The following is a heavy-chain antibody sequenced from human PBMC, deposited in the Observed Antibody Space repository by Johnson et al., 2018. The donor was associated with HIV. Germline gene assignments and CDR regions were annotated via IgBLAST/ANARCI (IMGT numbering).Heavy chain of an antibody. J-gene: IGHJ3*01. D-gene: IGHD6-19*01. CDR2: ISHDGSNK. Sequence: QVQLVESGGGVVQPGRSLRLSCAASGFTFSTYGMHWVRQAPGKGLEWVAVISHDGSNKYYADSVKGRFTVSRDNSNNILFLQMSSLRSDDTAVYFCARVQRSGGFHTDAFDLWGQGTMVTVSS. V-gene: IGHV3-30*19. CDR3: ARVQRSGGFHTDAFDL. CDR1: GFTFSTYG.